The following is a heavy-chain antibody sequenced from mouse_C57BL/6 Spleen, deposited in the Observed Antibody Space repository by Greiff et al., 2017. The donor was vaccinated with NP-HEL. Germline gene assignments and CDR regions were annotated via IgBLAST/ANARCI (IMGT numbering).Heavy chain of an antibody. J-gene: IGHJ4*01. CDR2: ISSGSSTI. V-gene: IGHV5-17*01. Sequence: EVKVVESGGGLVKPGGSLKLSCAASGFTFSDYGMHWVSQAPEKGLEWVAYISSGSSTIYYADTVKGRFTISRDNAKNNLFLQRTSLRSEDTAMYYCARRYYGSSDCAMNYWGQETSGTVAS. CDR1: GFTFSDYG. D-gene: IGHD1-1*01. CDR3: ARRYYGSSDCAMNY.